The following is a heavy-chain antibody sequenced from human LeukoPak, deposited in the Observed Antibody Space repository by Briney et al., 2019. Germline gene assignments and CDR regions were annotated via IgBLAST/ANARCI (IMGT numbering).Heavy chain of an antibody. V-gene: IGHV4-31*03. CDR1: GGSISSGGYY. J-gene: IGHJ4*02. Sequence: SQTLSLTCTVSGGSISSGGYYWSWIRQHPGKGLGWNGYIYYSGSTYYNPSLKSRVTISVDTSKNQFSLKLSSVAAADTAVYYCAREEMGSGYDPKTIYFDYWGQGTLVTVSS. CDR2: IYYSGST. D-gene: IGHD5-12*01. CDR3: AREEMGSGYDPKTIYFDY.